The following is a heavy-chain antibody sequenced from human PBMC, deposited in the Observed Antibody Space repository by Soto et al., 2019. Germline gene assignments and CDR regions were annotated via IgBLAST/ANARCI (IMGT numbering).Heavy chain of an antibody. CDR3: ARGRYGDY. V-gene: IGHV1-18*01. J-gene: IGHJ4*02. CDR2: ISAHNGNT. CDR1: GYTFTRYG. Sequence: QVHLVQSGAEVKKHGASVKVSCKGSGYTFTRYGITWVRQAPGQGLEWMGWISAHNGNTDYAQQLQGRVTVTRDTATSPAYMELRSLRSDDTAVYSCARGRYGDYWGQGDLVTFSS. D-gene: IGHD1-1*01.